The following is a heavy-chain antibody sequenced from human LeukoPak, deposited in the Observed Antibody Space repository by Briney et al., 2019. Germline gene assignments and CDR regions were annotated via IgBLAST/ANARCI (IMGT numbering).Heavy chain of an antibody. V-gene: IGHV5-51*01. CDR3: ARRAQQDAFDI. Sequence: GESLKISCKGSGYRFTSYWIGWVRQMHGKGLEGMGIIYPGDSDTRYSPSFQGQVTTSADKSISTAYLQWSSLKASDTAMYYCARRAQQDAFDIWGQGTMVTVSS. CDR1: GYRFTSYW. J-gene: IGHJ3*02. CDR2: IYPGDSDT.